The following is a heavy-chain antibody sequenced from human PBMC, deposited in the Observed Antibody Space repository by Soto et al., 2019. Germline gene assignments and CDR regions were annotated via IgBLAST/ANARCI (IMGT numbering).Heavy chain of an antibody. V-gene: IGHV3-33*01. CDR3: ARDMKGDSGYDCGSYYYYGMDV. J-gene: IGHJ6*02. Sequence: GGSLRLSCAASGFTFSSYGMHWVRQAPGKGLEWVAVIWYDGSNKYYADSVKGRFTISRDNSKNTLYLQMNSLRAEDTAVYYCARDMKGDSGYDCGSYYYYGMDVWGQGTTVTVSS. CDR2: IWYDGSNK. CDR1: GFTFSSYG. D-gene: IGHD5-12*01.